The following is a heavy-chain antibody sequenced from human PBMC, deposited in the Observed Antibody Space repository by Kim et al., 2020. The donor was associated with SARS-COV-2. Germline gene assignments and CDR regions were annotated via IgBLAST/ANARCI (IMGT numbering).Heavy chain of an antibody. CDR3: ARLLEYSSSWDFDY. J-gene: IGHJ4*02. D-gene: IGHD6-6*01. Sequence: SPSFQGQVTISADKSISTAYLQWSSLKASDTAMYYCARLLEYSSSWDFDYWGQGTLVTVSS. V-gene: IGHV5-51*01.